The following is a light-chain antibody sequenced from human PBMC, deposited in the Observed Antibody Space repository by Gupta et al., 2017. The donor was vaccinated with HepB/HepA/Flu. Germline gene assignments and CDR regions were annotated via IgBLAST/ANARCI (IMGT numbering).Light chain of an antibody. CDR3: QQSYSPPCS. Sequence: IQMPPSPPSLSASGGDRVTITCRASQSITKYLNWYQQKPGKAPKLLIYGASTLHSGVPSRLSGSGSGTDFTLTISSLQPEDFTTYYCQQSYSPPCSFGQGTKLEIK. CDR1: QSITKY. V-gene: IGKV1-39*01. CDR2: GAS. J-gene: IGKJ2*04.